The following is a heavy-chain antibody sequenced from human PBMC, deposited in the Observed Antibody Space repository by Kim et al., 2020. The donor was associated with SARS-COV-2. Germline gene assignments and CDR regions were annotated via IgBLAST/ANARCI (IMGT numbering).Heavy chain of an antibody. CDR1: GFTVSSNY. J-gene: IGHJ3*02. V-gene: IGHV3-66*01. CDR3: ARDLAGRCSSTSCYYPYAFDI. CDR2: IYSGGST. D-gene: IGHD2-2*01. Sequence: GGSLRLSCAASGFTVSSNYMSWVRQAPGKGLEWVSVIYSGGSTYYADSVKGRFTISRDNSKNTLYLQMNSLRAEDTAVYYCARDLAGRCSSTSCYYPYAFDIWGQGTMVTVSS.